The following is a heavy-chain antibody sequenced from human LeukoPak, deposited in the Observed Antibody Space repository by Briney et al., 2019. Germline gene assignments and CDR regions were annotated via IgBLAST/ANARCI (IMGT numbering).Heavy chain of an antibody. V-gene: IGHV3-11*04. CDR2: ISSSSRTI. CDR3: ARDGLDYDPFPY. Sequence: PGGSLRLSCAASGFTFSDYYMSWIRQAPGKGLEWVSYISSSSRTIYYADSVKGRFTISRDNAKNSLYLQMNSLRDEDTAVYYCARDGLDYDPFPYWGQGTLVTVSS. J-gene: IGHJ4*02. CDR1: GFTFSDYY. D-gene: IGHD3-3*01.